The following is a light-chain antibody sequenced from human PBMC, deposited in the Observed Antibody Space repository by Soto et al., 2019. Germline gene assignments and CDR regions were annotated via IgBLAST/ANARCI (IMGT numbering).Light chain of an antibody. Sequence: QSVLTQPPSVSAAPGQKVTISCSGSSSNIGNNYVAWYQQLPGTAPKLLIYENNKRPSGIPARFSGSKSGTSATLGITGLQTGDEADYYCGTWDSRLSRGVFGTGTKVTVL. V-gene: IGLV1-51*02. J-gene: IGLJ1*01. CDR2: ENN. CDR1: SSNIGNNY. CDR3: GTWDSRLSRGV.